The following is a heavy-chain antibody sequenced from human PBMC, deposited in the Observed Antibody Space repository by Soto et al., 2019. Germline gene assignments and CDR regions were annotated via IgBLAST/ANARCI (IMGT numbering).Heavy chain of an antibody. CDR3: ASGYYYDSSGYGDLYYYGMDV. D-gene: IGHD3-22*01. CDR1: GGTFSSYA. J-gene: IGHJ6*02. CDR2: IIPIFGTA. V-gene: IGHV1-69*13. Sequence: GASVKVSCKASGGTFSSYAISWVRQAPGQGLEWMGGIIPIFGTANYAQKFQGRVTITADESTSTAYMELSSLRSEDTAVYYCASGYYYDSSGYGDLYYYGMDVWGQGTTVTVSS.